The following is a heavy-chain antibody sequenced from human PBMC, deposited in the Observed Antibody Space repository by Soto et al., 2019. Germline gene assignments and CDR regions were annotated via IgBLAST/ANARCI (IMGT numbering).Heavy chain of an antibody. CDR2: IYYSGST. D-gene: IGHD1-26*01. Sequence: QVQLQESGPGLVKPSETLSLTCTVSGGSISSYYWSWIRQPPGKGLEWIGCIYYSGSTNYNPSLKSRVTISVDTSKNQFSLKLSSVTAADTAVYYCARDRSGSYYGMDVWGQGTTVTVSS. J-gene: IGHJ6*02. CDR1: GGSISSYY. CDR3: ARDRSGSYYGMDV. V-gene: IGHV4-59*01.